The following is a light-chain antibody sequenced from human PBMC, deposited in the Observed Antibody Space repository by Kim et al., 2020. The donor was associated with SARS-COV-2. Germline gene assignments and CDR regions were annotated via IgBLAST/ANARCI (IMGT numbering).Light chain of an antibody. CDR3: LQDYNYPRT. CDR2: AAS. V-gene: IGKV1-6*02. J-gene: IGKJ1*01. CDR1: QGIRND. Sequence: ASVGDRIIITCRASQGIRNDLGWYQQKPGKAPKPLIYAASSLESGVPSRFSGSGSGTDFTLTISSLQPEDFATYYCLQDYNYPRTFGQGTKVDIK.